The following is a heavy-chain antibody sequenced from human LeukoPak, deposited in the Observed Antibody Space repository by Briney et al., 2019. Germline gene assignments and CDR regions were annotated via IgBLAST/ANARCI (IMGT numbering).Heavy chain of an antibody. CDR2: IYGDGSFT. Sequence: GGSLRLSCAASGFTVSSNYMSWVRQAPGKGLVWVALIYGDGSFTRYADSVKGRFTISRDNAKNSLYLQMNSLRAEDTAVYYCARDPPLYYWGQGTLVTVS. J-gene: IGHJ4*02. V-gene: IGHV3-74*01. CDR3: ARDPPLYY. CDR1: GFTVSSNY.